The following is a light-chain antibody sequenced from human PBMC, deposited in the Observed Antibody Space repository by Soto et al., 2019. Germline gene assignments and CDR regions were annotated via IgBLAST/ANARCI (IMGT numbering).Light chain of an antibody. Sequence: EIVMTQSPATLSASPGERATLSCTASQSVSSNLAWYQQKPGQAPRLLIYGASTRATGIPARFSGSGSGTEFTLTISSLQPEDFATYYCQQSYSTPFTFGPGTKVDIK. V-gene: IGKV3-15*01. CDR3: QQSYSTPFT. CDR2: GAS. J-gene: IGKJ3*01. CDR1: QSVSSN.